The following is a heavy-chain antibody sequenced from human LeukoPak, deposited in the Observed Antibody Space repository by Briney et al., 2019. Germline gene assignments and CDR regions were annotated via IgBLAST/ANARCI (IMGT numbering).Heavy chain of an antibody. CDR3: AREKWELLAFDY. Sequence: GGSLRLSCAASGFTFSSYSMNWVRQAPGKGLEWVSSISASGDYIYYADSVKGRFTISRDNAKNSLFLQINSLRAEDTAVYYCAREKWELLAFDYWGQGTLVTVSS. CDR1: GFTFSSYS. V-gene: IGHV3-21*06. J-gene: IGHJ4*02. CDR2: ISASGDYI. D-gene: IGHD1-26*01.